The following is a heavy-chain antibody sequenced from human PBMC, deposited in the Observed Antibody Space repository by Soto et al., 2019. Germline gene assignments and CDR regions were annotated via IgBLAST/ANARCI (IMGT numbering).Heavy chain of an antibody. J-gene: IGHJ6*02. Sequence: QVHLVQSGAEVKKPGASVKVSCKTSGYTFTTYGISWVRQAPGQGLEWMGWISAYNGNTNYAQKLQGRVTMTTDTSASTAYMELRSLRSDDTAVYYCASDLYSYDYYAMDVWGQGTTVTVSS. V-gene: IGHV1-18*04. D-gene: IGHD5-18*01. CDR1: GYTFTTYG. CDR2: ISAYNGNT. CDR3: ASDLYSYDYYAMDV.